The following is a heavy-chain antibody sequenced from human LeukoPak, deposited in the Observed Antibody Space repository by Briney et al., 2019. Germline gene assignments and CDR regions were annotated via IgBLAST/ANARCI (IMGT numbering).Heavy chain of an antibody. V-gene: IGHV4-39*01. Sequence: SETLSLTCTVSGDSVSNDKYSWGWIRQPPGKGLEWIGSIYYSGSTYYNPSLNSRVTISVDTSKNQFSLKLSSVTAADTAVYHCARLGWWDSWGQGTLVTVSS. J-gene: IGHJ4*02. CDR2: IYYSGST. D-gene: IGHD2-15*01. CDR3: ARLGWWDS. CDR1: GDSVSNDKYS.